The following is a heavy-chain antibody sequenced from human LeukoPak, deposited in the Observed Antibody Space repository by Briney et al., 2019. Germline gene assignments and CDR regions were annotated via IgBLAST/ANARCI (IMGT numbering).Heavy chain of an antibody. Sequence: GGSLRLSCAASGFTFGRYYMHWVRQAPGKGLEWVSGISWNSGSRGYADSVKGRFTISRDNAKNSLYLQMNSLRAEDTALYYCAKDKGYCSSTSCYSNYYAMDVWGQGTTVTVSS. CDR1: GFTFGRYY. D-gene: IGHD2-2*01. V-gene: IGHV3-9*01. CDR2: ISWNSGSR. CDR3: AKDKGYCSSTSCYSNYYAMDV. J-gene: IGHJ6*02.